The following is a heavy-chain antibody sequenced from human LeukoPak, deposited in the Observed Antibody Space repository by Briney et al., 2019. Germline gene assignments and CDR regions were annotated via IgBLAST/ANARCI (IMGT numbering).Heavy chain of an antibody. V-gene: IGHV3-30*03. CDR1: GFTFSSYG. CDR2: ISYDGSNK. J-gene: IGHJ6*03. Sequence: GGSLRLSCAASGFTFSSYGMHWVRQAPGKGLEWVAVISYDGSNKYYADSVKGRFTISRDNSKNTLYLQMNSLRAEDTAVYYCARDSTQTGDGYYMDVWGKGTTVTVSS. CDR3: ARDSTQTGDGYYMDV. D-gene: IGHD7-27*01.